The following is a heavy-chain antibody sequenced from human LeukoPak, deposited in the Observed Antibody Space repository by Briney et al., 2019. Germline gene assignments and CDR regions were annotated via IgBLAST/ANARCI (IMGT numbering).Heavy chain of an antibody. CDR1: GFTFSSYG. Sequence: PGGSLRLSCAASGFTFSSYGMSWIRQPPGKGLEWIGEINHSGSTNYNPSLKSRVTISVDTSKNQFSLKLSSVTAADTAVYYCARGRTHCSSTSCYTFWFDPWGQGTLVTVSS. V-gene: IGHV4-34*01. J-gene: IGHJ5*02. D-gene: IGHD2-2*02. CDR3: ARGRTHCSSTSCYTFWFDP. CDR2: INHSGST.